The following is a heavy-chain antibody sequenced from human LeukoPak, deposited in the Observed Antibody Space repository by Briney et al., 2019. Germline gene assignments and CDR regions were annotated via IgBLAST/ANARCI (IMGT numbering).Heavy chain of an antibody. CDR3: TRPDYYGSEPGDY. CDR1: GFTFSGSA. CDR2: IRSKANSYAT. Sequence: GGSLRLSCAASGFTFSGSAMHWVRQASGKGLEWVGRIRSKANSYATAYAASVKGRFTISRDDSKNTAYLQMNSLKTEDTAVYYCTRPDYYGSEPGDYWGQGTLVTVSS. V-gene: IGHV3-73*01. J-gene: IGHJ4*02. D-gene: IGHD3-10*01.